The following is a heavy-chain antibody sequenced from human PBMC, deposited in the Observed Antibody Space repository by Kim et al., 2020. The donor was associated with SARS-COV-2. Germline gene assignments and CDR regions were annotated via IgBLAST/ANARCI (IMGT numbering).Heavy chain of an antibody. CDR2: STI. CDR3: ARVTTAFDY. Sequence: STIYYADSVKGRFTISRDNANNSLYLQMNSLRAEDTAVYYCARVTTAFDYCGQGTLVTVSS. J-gene: IGHJ4*02. V-gene: IGHV3-11*04. D-gene: IGHD4-4*01.